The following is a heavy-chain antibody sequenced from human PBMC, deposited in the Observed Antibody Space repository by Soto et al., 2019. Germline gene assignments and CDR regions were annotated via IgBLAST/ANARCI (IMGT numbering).Heavy chain of an antibody. CDR1: GHSFTTYW. V-gene: IGHV5-10-1*01. CDR2: IATTDSYI. J-gene: IGHJ4*02. CDR3: ARLTLAQDSSGYHIFEY. Sequence: PGESLKISCQASGHSFTTYWISWARQMPGKGLECMEMIATTDSYIDYGPSFEGHLTMSVDRSINTAYLEWSSLTASDSAMYYCARLTLAQDSSGYHIFEYRDLGTLVTVSS. D-gene: IGHD3-22*01.